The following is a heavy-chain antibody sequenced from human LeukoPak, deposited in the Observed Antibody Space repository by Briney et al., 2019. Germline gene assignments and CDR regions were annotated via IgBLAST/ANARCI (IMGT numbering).Heavy chain of an antibody. CDR1: GYSFSSYW. CDR3: ARRRSSTLIDY. Sequence: RLGESLKISCKGSGYSFSSYWIGWVRQMPGKGLEWMGIIYPGDSDTTYSPSFQGQVTISADKSLSTAYLQWSSLKASDTAMYFCARRRSSTLIDYWGQGTLVTVSS. D-gene: IGHD3-10*01. V-gene: IGHV5-51*01. J-gene: IGHJ4*02. CDR2: IYPGDSDT.